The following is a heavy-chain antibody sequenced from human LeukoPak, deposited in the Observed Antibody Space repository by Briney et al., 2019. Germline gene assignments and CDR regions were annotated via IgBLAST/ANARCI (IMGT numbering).Heavy chain of an antibody. CDR3: AKEWSSTSCPTGY. D-gene: IGHD2-2*01. CDR2: ISYDGSNK. Sequence: PGGSLRLSCAASGFTFSSYGMHWVRQAPGKGLEWVAVISYDGSNKYYADSVKGRFTISRDNSKNTLYLQMNSLRAEDTAVYYCAKEWSSTSCPTGYGGQGTLVTVSS. V-gene: IGHV3-30*18. CDR1: GFTFSSYG. J-gene: IGHJ4*02.